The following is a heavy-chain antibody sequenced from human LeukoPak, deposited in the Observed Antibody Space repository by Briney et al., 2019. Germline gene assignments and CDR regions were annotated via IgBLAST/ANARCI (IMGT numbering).Heavy chain of an antibody. CDR2: IYYSGST. CDR1: GGSISSYC. CDR3: ARSCPPVDCDWFDP. D-gene: IGHD2-21*01. V-gene: IGHV4-59*08. J-gene: IGHJ5*02. Sequence: SETLSLTCTVSGGSISSYCWSWIRQPPGKGLEWIGYIYYSGSTNYNPSLKSRVTISVDTSKNQFSLKLSSVTAADTAVYYCARSCPPVDCDWFDPWGQGTLVTVSS.